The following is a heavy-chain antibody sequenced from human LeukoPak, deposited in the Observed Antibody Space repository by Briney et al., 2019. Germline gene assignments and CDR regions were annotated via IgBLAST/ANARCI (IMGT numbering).Heavy chain of an antibody. Sequence: GGSLRLSCAASGFTFSSYAMSWVRQAPGKGLEWVGRIKSKTDGGTTDYAAPVKGRFTISRDDSKNTLYLQMNSLKTEDTAVYYCTTDRYGDYRYFDYWGQGTLVTVSS. J-gene: IGHJ4*02. CDR3: TTDRYGDYRYFDY. CDR1: GFTFSSYA. CDR2: IKSKTDGGTT. D-gene: IGHD4-17*01. V-gene: IGHV3-15*01.